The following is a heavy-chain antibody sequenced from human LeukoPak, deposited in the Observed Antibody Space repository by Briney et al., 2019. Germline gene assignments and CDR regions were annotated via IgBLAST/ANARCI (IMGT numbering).Heavy chain of an antibody. J-gene: IGHJ4*02. CDR3: AEARYSDNWSGLD. Sequence: PGGSLRLSCAASGFTFSSYAMTWVRQAPGQGLEWVSGITNGGGSTYYADSVKAGFTISRDNSRNTINLRMNSLRAGDAAVYYCAEARYSDNWSGLDGGQGTLVTVSS. D-gene: IGHD1-20*01. CDR2: ITNGGGST. CDR1: GFTFSSYA. V-gene: IGHV3-23*01.